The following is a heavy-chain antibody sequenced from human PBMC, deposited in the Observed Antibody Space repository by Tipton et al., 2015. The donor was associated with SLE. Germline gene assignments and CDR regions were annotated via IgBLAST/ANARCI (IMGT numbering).Heavy chain of an antibody. CDR1: GGSFSGYY. Sequence: TLSLTCAVYGGSFSGYYWSWIRQPPGKGLEWIGEINHSGSTNYNPSLKSRVTISVDTSKNQFSLKLSSVTAADTAVYYCARIVTYYDFWSGPGKVYYYYYMDVWGKGTMVTVSS. V-gene: IGHV4-34*01. CDR3: ARIVTYYDFWSGPGKVYYYYYMDV. J-gene: IGHJ6*03. CDR2: INHSGST. D-gene: IGHD3-3*01.